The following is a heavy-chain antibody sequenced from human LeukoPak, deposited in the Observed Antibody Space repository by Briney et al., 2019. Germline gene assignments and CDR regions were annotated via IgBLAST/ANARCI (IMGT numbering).Heavy chain of an antibody. Sequence: ESGPALVKPTQTLTLTCTFSGLSLTTSGMCVSWIRQPPGKALEWLARIDWDEAKYYSTSLKTRLTISKDTSKNQVVLTMTNMDPVDTATYYCAHSKRYSGWYYYYYMDVWGKGTTVTVSS. CDR2: IDWDEAK. D-gene: IGHD5-12*01. J-gene: IGHJ6*03. V-gene: IGHV2-70*12. CDR3: AHSKRYSGWYYYYYMDV. CDR1: GLSLTTSGMC.